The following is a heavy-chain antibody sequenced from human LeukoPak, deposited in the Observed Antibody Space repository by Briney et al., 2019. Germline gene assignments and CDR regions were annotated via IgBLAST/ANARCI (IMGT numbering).Heavy chain of an antibody. J-gene: IGHJ4*02. D-gene: IGHD6-6*01. Sequence: PGGSLRLSCAVSGFTFRSYDMSWVRQAPGKGLEWVSGISGSGESTYYANSVKGRFTISRDTSKNALYLHMNSLRVEDTAVYYCARDFNIAARLIDFWGQGTLVTVSS. CDR1: GFTFRSYD. CDR3: ARDFNIAARLIDF. V-gene: IGHV3-23*01. CDR2: ISGSGEST.